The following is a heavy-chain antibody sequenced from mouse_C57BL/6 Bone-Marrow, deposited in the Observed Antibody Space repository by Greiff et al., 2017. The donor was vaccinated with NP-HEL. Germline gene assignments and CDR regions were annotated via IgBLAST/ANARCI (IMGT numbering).Heavy chain of an antibody. Sequence: EVKLMESGGGLVKPGGSLKLYCAASGFTFSSYAMSWVRQTPEKRLEWVATISDGGSYTYYPDNVKGRFTISRDNAKNNLYLQMSHLKSEDTAMYYCARDYGSTLDYWGQGTTLTVSS. CDR1: GFTFSSYA. CDR2: ISDGGSYT. J-gene: IGHJ2*01. D-gene: IGHD1-1*01. V-gene: IGHV5-4*01. CDR3: ARDYGSTLDY.